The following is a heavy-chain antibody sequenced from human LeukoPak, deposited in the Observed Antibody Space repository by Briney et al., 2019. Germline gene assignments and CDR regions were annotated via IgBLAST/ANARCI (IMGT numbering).Heavy chain of an antibody. D-gene: IGHD3-22*01. CDR2: ISGSGGST. V-gene: IGHV3-23*01. J-gene: IGHJ3*02. CDR3: AKDYYDSSGYPGRDAFDI. Sequence: AGGSLRLSCAASGFTFSSYAMSWVRQVPGKGLEWVSAISGSGGSTYYADSVEGRFTISRDNSKNTLYLQMNSLRAEDTAVYYCAKDYYDSSGYPGRDAFDIWGQGTTVTVSS. CDR1: GFTFSSYA.